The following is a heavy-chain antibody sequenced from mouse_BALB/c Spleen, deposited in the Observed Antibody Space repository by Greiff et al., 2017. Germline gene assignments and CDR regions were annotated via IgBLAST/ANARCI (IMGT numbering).Heavy chain of an antibody. CDR1: GYTFTSYW. D-gene: IGHD2-14*01. V-gene: IGHV1-87*01. CDR3: ARGVRRDYFDY. CDR2: IYPGDGDT. Sequence: QVQLQQSGAELARPGASVKLSCKASGYTFTSYWMQWVKQRPGQGLEWIGAIYPGDGDTRYTQKFKGKATLTADKSSSTAYMQLSSLASEDSAVYYCARGVRRDYFDYWGQGTTLTVSS. J-gene: IGHJ2*01.